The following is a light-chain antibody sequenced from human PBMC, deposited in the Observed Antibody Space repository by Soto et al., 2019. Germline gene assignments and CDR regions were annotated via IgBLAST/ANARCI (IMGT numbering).Light chain of an antibody. CDR2: TSS. CDR3: QQGYSRPRT. Sequence: DIQLTQSPASLSASVGDSVTITCRASQSISTSLNWYQQKPGKAPKLLIFTSSNLESGIPSRFSGSGSGTEFTLTISSLQPEDFATYFCQQGYSRPRTFGQGTKVDIK. CDR1: QSISTS. V-gene: IGKV1-39*01. J-gene: IGKJ1*01.